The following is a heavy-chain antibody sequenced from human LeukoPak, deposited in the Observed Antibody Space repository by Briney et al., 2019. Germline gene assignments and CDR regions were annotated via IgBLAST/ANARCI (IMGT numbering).Heavy chain of an antibody. CDR3: ARDLRSSGRGPYFDY. J-gene: IGHJ4*02. D-gene: IGHD6-19*01. V-gene: IGHV1-18*01. CDR1: GYTFTSYG. CDR2: TSAYNGNT. Sequence: ASGKVSCKASGYTFTSYGISWVRPAPGQGLEWMGWTSAYNGNTNYAQTLKGRVTMTTDTSTSTAYMELRSLRSDDTAVYYCARDLRSSGRGPYFDYWGQGTLVTVSS.